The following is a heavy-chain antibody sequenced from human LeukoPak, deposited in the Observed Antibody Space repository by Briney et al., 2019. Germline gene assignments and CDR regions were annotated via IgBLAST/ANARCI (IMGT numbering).Heavy chain of an antibody. CDR1: GFTFDDYG. CDR3: ARGIVGANSDAFDI. CDR2: INWNGGST. D-gene: IGHD1-26*01. J-gene: IGHJ3*02. V-gene: IGHV3-20*04. Sequence: AGGSLRLSCAASGFTFDDYGMSWVRQAPGKGLEWVPGINWNGGSTGYADSVKGRFTISRDNAKNSLYLQMNSLRAEDTAVYYCARGIVGANSDAFDIWGQGTMVTVSS.